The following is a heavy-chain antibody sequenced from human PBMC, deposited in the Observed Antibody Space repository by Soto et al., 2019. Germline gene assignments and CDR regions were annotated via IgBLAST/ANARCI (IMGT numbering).Heavy chain of an antibody. CDR1: GFTFSSYG. Sequence: QVQLVESGGGVVQPGRSLRLSCAASGFTFSSYGMHWVRQAPGKGLEWVAVISYDGSNKYYANSVKGRFTISRDNSKNPLYLQMNSLRAEDTAVYYCAKELDDYSNTWGQGTLVTVSS. J-gene: IGHJ5*02. D-gene: IGHD4-4*01. CDR3: AKELDDYSNT. V-gene: IGHV3-30*18. CDR2: ISYDGSNK.